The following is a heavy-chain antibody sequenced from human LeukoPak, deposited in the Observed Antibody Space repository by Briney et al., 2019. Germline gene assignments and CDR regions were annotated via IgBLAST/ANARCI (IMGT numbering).Heavy chain of an antibody. D-gene: IGHD3-10*01. J-gene: IGHJ4*02. Sequence: SGPALVKPTQTLTLTCTFSGFSLSTSGMRVSWIRQPPGKALEWLARIDRDDDKFYSTSLKTRLTISKDTSKNQVVLTMTNMDPVDTATYYCARAEYYYGSGSYYDYRGQGTLVTVSS. CDR1: GFSLSTSGMR. CDR3: ARAEYYYGSGSYYDY. CDR2: IDRDDDK. V-gene: IGHV2-70*04.